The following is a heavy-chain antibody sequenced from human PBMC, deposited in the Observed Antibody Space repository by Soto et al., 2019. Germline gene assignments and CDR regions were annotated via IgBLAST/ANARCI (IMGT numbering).Heavy chain of an antibody. CDR3: ARSGLPDPVVVVGHTPFDP. Sequence: ASVKVSCKASGYTFTNYDVNWVRQAPGQGLEWMGWISAHNGDTNYSQKLQGRVTMTTDTSTSTAYMELRSLRSDDTAVYYCARSGLPDPVVVVGHTPFDPWGQG. CDR1: GYTFTNYD. CDR2: ISAHNGDT. V-gene: IGHV1-18*01. D-gene: IGHD2-15*01. J-gene: IGHJ5*01.